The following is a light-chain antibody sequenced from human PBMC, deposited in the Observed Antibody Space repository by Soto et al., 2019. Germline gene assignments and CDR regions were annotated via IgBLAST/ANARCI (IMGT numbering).Light chain of an antibody. J-gene: IGLJ2*01. CDR3: CSYAGSRVV. CDR1: SSDVGSYNL. CDR2: EGS. Sequence: QSVLTQPASVSGSPGQSITISCTGTSSDVGSYNLVSWYQQHPGKAPKLMIYEGSKRPSGVSNRFSGSKSGNTASLTISGRQAEDEADYYCCSYAGSRVVVGGGTKVTVL. V-gene: IGLV2-23*01.